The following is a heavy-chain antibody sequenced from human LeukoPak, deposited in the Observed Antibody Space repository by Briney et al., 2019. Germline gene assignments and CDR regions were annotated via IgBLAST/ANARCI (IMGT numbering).Heavy chain of an antibody. J-gene: IGHJ6*02. CDR3: AKAEGDFWSGYAAGYYYGMDV. Sequence: GGSLTLSCAASGFTFDDYAMHWVRQAPGKGLEWVSGISWNSGSIGYADSVKGRFTISRDNAKNSLYLQMNSLRAEDTALYYCAKAEGDFWSGYAAGYYYGMDVWGQGTTVTVSS. D-gene: IGHD3-3*01. CDR2: ISWNSGSI. CDR1: GFTFDDYA. V-gene: IGHV3-9*01.